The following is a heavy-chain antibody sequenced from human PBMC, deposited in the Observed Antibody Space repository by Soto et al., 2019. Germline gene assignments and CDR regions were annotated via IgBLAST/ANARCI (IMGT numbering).Heavy chain of an antibody. Sequence: QVQLQESGPGLVKPSETLSLTCSVSGGSVSSDSYYWSWVRQPPGKGLEWIGYIFYSGSTYYNPSLNSRVTISVDTSKNQFSLKLSSVTAADTAVYYCARDNYGSNWGHYAFDIWGQGTMVIVSS. CDR1: GGSVSSDSYY. V-gene: IGHV4-61*01. J-gene: IGHJ3*02. D-gene: IGHD3-10*01. CDR2: IFYSGST. CDR3: ARDNYGSNWGHYAFDI.